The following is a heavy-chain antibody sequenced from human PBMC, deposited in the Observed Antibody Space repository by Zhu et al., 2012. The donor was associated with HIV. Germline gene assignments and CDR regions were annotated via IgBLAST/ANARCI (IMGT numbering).Heavy chain of an antibody. Sequence: QVQLQESGPGLVKPSETLSLICTVSDYSISSGYFWGWIRQPPGKGLEWIGSIYHSGTTYYKSSLKSRVTISLDTSKNQFSLKLSSVTAADTAVYYCARVSLAVTGLDYFDYWSQGTWSPSP. V-gene: IGHV4-38-2*02. CDR3: ARVSLAVTGLDYFDY. J-gene: IGHJ4*02. D-gene: IGHD6-19*01. CDR1: DYSISSGYF. CDR2: IYHSGTT.